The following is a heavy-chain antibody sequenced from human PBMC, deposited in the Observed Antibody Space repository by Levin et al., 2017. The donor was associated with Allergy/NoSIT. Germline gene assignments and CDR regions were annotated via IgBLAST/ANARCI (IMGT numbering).Heavy chain of an antibody. Sequence: SSETLSLTCTVSGGSISNSGHYWGWIRQPPGKGLEWIGSIYHSGTTYYNASLKSRVTISVDTSKNQFSLKLRSVTAADTAMYYCGRSGGTDLDWFDPWGQGTLITGSS. CDR1: GGSISNSGHY. D-gene: IGHD2-15*01. J-gene: IGHJ5*02. CDR3: GRSGGTDLDWFDP. V-gene: IGHV4-39*01. CDR2: IYHSGTT.